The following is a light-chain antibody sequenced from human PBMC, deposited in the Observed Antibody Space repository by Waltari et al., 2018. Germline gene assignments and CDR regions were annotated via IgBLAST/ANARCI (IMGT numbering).Light chain of an antibody. J-gene: IGLJ3*02. Sequence: QSVLTQPPSASGTPGQRVTISCSGTSSNIGFNTVSWYQQVPGTAPKLLICTDKQRPSGVPDRCSGSKSGSSASLASSGLQSEDEADYYCAGWDDSLNGWVFGGGTKVTVV. V-gene: IGLV1-44*01. CDR1: SSNIGFNT. CDR2: TDK. CDR3: AGWDDSLNGWV.